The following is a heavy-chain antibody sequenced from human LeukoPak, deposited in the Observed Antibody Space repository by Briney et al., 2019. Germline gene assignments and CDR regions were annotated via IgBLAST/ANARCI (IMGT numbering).Heavy chain of an antibody. CDR3: ARQQTYCSSTSCQDRFDY. CDR1: GGSISSGSYY. V-gene: IGHV4-61*01. D-gene: IGHD2-2*01. CDR2: IYYSGST. Sequence: PSETLSLTCTVSGGSISSGSYYWSWIRQPPGKGLEWIGYIYYSGSTNYNPSLKSRVTISVDTSKNQFSLKLSSVTAADTAVYYCARQQTYCSSTSCQDRFDYWGQGTLVTVSS. J-gene: IGHJ4*02.